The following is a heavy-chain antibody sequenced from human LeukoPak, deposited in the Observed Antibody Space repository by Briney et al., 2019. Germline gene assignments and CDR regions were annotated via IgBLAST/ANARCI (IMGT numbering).Heavy chain of an antibody. CDR2: IYHSGST. D-gene: IGHD5-12*01. CDR1: GYSISSGYY. J-gene: IGHJ5*02. CDR3: ASRRKWLRQGSFDP. V-gene: IGHV4-38-2*02. Sequence: PSETLSLTCTVSGYSISSGYYWGWIRQPPGKGREWIGSIYHSGSTYYNPSLKSRVTISVDTSKNQFSLKLSSVTAADTAVYYCASRRKWLRQGSFDPWGQGTLVTVSS.